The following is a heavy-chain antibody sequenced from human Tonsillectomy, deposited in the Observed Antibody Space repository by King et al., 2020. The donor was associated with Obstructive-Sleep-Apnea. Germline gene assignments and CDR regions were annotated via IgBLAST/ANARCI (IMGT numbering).Heavy chain of an antibody. D-gene: IGHD2-21*01. CDR3: VKRRIILDY. CDR2: ITGSGGST. J-gene: IGHJ4*02. Sequence: VQLVESGGGLVQPGESLRLSCAASGFTFTSYAMSWVRQAPGKGLEWVSSITGSGGSTYYADSVKGRFTISRDNSKNTMYLQMNSLRAEDTAVYHCVKRRIILDYWGQGTLVTVSS. CDR1: GFTFTSYA. V-gene: IGHV3-23*04.